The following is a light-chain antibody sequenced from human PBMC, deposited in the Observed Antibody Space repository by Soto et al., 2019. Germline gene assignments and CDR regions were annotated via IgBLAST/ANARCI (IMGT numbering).Light chain of an antibody. CDR3: SSYTSSSTPFV. CDR2: DVS. Sequence: SVLAQPASVSGSPGQSITISCTGTSSDFGGYNYVSWYEQHPGKAPKLIIYDVSDRPSGVSDRFSGPKSGNTASLTISGLQAEDEADYFCSSYTSSSTPFVFGTGTKVTVL. V-gene: IGLV2-14*03. CDR1: SSDFGGYNY. J-gene: IGLJ1*01.